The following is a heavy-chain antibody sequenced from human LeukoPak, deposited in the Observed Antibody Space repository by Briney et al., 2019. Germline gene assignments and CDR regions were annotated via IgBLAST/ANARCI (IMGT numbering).Heavy chain of an antibody. V-gene: IGHV3-30*03. J-gene: IGHJ4*02. CDR1: GFTLSSYG. CDR2: ISYDGSNK. Sequence: GGSLRLSCAASGFTLSSYGMHWVRPGQGKGLVWVAIISYDGSNKYYGDSVKGRFTISRDNSKNTLLLQMNSLKPEDTAVYYCARTYSWSLSRFDYWGQGTLVSVSS. D-gene: IGHD3-16*02. CDR3: ARTYSWSLSRFDY.